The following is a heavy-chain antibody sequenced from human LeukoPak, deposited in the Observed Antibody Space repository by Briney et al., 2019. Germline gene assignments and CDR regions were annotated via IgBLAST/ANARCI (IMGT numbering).Heavy chain of an antibody. CDR2: INSDGSST. Sequence: WGSLRLSCAASGFTFNSYWMHWVRQAPGKGLVWVSRINSDGSSTSYADSVKGRFTISRDNANNTLYLQMNSLRAEDTAVYYCARHPTLYPDWGQGTLVTVSS. CDR3: ARHPTLYPD. CDR1: GFTFNSYW. J-gene: IGHJ4*02. D-gene: IGHD2-8*01. V-gene: IGHV3-74*01.